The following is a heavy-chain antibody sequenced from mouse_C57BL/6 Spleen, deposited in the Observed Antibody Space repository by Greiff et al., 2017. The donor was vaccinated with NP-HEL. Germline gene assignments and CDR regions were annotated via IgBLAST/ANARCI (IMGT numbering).Heavy chain of an antibody. CDR2: INYDGSST. Sequence: EVKLVESEGGLVQPGSSMKLSCTASGFTFSDYYMAWVRQVPEKGLEWVANINYDGSSTYYLDSLKSRFIISRDNAKNILYLQMSSLKSEDTATYYCARAPPITTVGYFDVWGTGTTVTVSS. D-gene: IGHD1-1*01. CDR3: ARAPPITTVGYFDV. CDR1: GFTFSDYY. V-gene: IGHV5-16*01. J-gene: IGHJ1*03.